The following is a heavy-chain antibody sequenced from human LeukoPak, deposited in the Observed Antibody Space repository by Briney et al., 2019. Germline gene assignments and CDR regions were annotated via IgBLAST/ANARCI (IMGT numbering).Heavy chain of an antibody. J-gene: IGHJ4*02. V-gene: IGHV3-30*18. CDR2: ISYDGSNK. CDR1: GSTFSSYG. Sequence: GGSLRLSCAASGSTFSSYGMHWVRQAPGKGLEWVAVISYDGSNKYYADSVKGRFTISRDNSKNTLHLQMNSLRAEDTAVYYCAKDERFDYWGQGTLVTVSS. D-gene: IGHD1-1*01. CDR3: AKDERFDY.